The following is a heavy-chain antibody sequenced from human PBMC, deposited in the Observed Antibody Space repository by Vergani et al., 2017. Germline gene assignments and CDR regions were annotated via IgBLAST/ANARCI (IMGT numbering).Heavy chain of an antibody. CDR1: GFTFSDYY. J-gene: IGHJ4*02. CDR2: ISRSSSYT. CDR3: ARVGVREMATLQAMYYFDY. D-gene: IGHD5-24*01. Sequence: VQLLESGGGLVQPGGSLRLSCAASGFTFSDYYMSWIRQVPGKGLEWVSYISRSSSYTNYADSVKGRFTISRDNAKNSLYLQMNSLRAEDTAVYYCARVGVREMATLQAMYYFDYWGQGTLDTVSS. V-gene: IGHV3-11*06.